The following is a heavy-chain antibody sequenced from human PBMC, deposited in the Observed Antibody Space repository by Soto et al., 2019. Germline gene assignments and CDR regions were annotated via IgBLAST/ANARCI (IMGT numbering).Heavy chain of an antibody. CDR1: GYTFTGYY. CDR2: INPSGGST. CDR3: ARVHHRIKDNVLVLVFILPYYYYCMAC. J-gene: IGHJ6*02. D-gene: IGHD2-2*01. Sequence: ASVKVSCKASGYTFTGYYMHWVRQAPGQGLEWMGIINPSGGSTTYAQKFQGRVTMTRDTSTSTVYMELSSLRSEDTAVYYCARVHHRIKDNVLVLVFILPYYYYCMACRGQGITVTVFS. V-gene: IGHV1-46*01.